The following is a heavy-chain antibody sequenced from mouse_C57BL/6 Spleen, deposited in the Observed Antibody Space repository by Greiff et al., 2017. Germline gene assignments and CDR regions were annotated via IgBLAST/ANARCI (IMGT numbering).Heavy chain of an antibody. CDR1: GYAFSSSW. CDR3: AKDYYGSSSAMDY. CDR2: IYPGDGDT. Sequence: VQLQQSGPELVKPGASVKISCKASGYAFSSSWMNWVKQRPGKGLEWIGRIYPGDGDTNYNGKFKGKATLTADKSSSTAYMQLSSLTSEASAVYFCAKDYYGSSSAMDYWGQGTSVTVSS. D-gene: IGHD1-1*01. J-gene: IGHJ4*01. V-gene: IGHV1-82*01.